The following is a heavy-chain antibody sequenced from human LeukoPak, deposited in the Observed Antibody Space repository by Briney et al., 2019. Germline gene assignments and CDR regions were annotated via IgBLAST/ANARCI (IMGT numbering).Heavy chain of an antibody. Sequence: SETLSLTCTVSGGSISSYYWSWIRQPAGKGLESIGHISTSGSTNYNPSLKSRVTMSVDTSKNQFSLKLSSVTAADTAVYYCARDLLHRGYAFDIWGRGTMVTVSS. CDR2: ISTSGST. V-gene: IGHV4-4*07. J-gene: IGHJ3*02. CDR3: ARDLLHRGYAFDI. CDR1: GGSISSYY. D-gene: IGHD3-22*01.